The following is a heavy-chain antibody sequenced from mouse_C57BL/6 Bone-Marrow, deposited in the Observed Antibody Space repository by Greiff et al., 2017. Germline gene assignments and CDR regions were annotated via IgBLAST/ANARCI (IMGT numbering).Heavy chain of an antibody. CDR3: ARFPRCGSRVFAY. D-gene: IGHD1-1*01. CDR1: GYTFTSYW. CDR2: IDPSDSYT. V-gene: IGHV1-69*01. Sequence: QVQLQQPGAELVMPGASVKLSCKASGYTFTSYWMHWVKQRPGQGLEWIGEIDPSDSYTNYNQKFKGKSTLTVDKSSSPAYMQLSSLTSEYAAVYYCARFPRCGSRVFAYWGQGTTLTVSA. J-gene: IGHJ2*01.